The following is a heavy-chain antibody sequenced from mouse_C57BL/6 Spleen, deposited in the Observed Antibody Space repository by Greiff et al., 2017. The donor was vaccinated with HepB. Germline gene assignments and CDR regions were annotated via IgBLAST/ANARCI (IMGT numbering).Heavy chain of an antibody. Sequence: VQLQQPGAELVRPGTSVKLSCKASGYTFTSYWMHWVKQRPGQGLEWIGVIDPSDSYTNYNQKFKGKATLTVDTSSSTAYMQLSSLTSEDSAVYYCASPYRDWYFDVWGTGTTVTVSS. D-gene: IGHD2-14*01. V-gene: IGHV1-59*01. J-gene: IGHJ1*03. CDR3: ASPYRDWYFDV. CDR1: GYTFTSYW. CDR2: IDPSDSYT.